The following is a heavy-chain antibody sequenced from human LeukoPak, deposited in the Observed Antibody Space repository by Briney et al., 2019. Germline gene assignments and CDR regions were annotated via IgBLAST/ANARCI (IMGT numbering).Heavy chain of an antibody. CDR1: GFTFSSYD. D-gene: IGHD4-17*01. V-gene: IGHV3-23*01. CDR2: ISGSGGST. Sequence: PGGSLRLSCAASGFTFSSYDMSWVRQAPGKGLEWVSAISGSGGSTYYADSVKGRFTISRDNSKNTLYLQMNSLRAEDTAVYYCAKDWANDYGDYVPFFDYRGQGTLVTVSS. CDR3: AKDWANDYGDYVPFFDY. J-gene: IGHJ4*02.